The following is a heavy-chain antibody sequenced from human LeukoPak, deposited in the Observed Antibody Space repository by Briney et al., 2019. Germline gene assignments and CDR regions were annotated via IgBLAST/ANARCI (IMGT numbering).Heavy chain of an antibody. CDR3: ARDARPVVVITKLLNY. D-gene: IGHD3-22*01. Sequence: GGSLRLSCAASGFTFSSYAMHWVRQAPGKGLEWVAVISYDGSNKYYADSVKGRFTISRDNSKNTLYLQMNSLRAEDTAVYYCARDARPVVVITKLLNYWGQGTLVTVSS. V-gene: IGHV3-30-3*01. J-gene: IGHJ4*02. CDR2: ISYDGSNK. CDR1: GFTFSSYA.